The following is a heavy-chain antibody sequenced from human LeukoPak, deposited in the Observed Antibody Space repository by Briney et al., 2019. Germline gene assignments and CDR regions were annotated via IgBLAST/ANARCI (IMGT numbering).Heavy chain of an antibody. J-gene: IGHJ4*02. CDR3: AKGRGYSYGTPFDY. D-gene: IGHD5-18*01. CDR1: GFTLSSYA. Sequence: GGSLRLSCAASGFTLSSYAMSWVRQAPGKGLEWVSAISGSGGSTYYADSVKGRFTITRDNSKNTLYLQMNSLRAEDTAVYYCAKGRGYSYGTPFDYWGQGTLVTVSS. CDR2: ISGSGGST. V-gene: IGHV3-23*01.